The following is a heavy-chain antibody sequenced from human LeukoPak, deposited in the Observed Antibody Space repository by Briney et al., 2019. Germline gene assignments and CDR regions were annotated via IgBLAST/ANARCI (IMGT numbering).Heavy chain of an antibody. V-gene: IGHV1-69*06. Sequence: ASVKVSCKASGGTFSSYAISWVRQAPGQGLEWMGGIIPIFGTANYAQKFQGRVTTTADKSTSTAYMELSSLRSEDTAVYYCARGEVPPHYFDSWGQGTLVTVSS. CDR3: ARGEVPPHYFDS. CDR1: GGTFSSYA. J-gene: IGHJ4*02. CDR2: IIPIFGTA.